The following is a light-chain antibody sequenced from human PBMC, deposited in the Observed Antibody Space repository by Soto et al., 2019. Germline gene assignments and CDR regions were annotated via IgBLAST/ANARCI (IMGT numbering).Light chain of an antibody. Sequence: QSVLTQPASVSGSPGQSITISCTGTSSDVGGYNSVSWYQQHPDKAPKLIIYSVSYRTSAVSDRFSGSKSDKTASLTISGLRTEDEAEYYCSSSTSSSTYVFGTGTNSPS. CDR3: SSSTSSSTYV. J-gene: IGLJ1*01. V-gene: IGLV2-14*03. CDR1: SSDVGGYNS. CDR2: SVS.